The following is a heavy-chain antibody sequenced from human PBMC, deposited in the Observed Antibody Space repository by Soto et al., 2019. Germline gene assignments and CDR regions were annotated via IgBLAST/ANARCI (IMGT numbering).Heavy chain of an antibody. V-gene: IGHV3-23*01. D-gene: IGHD2-2*01. J-gene: IGHJ4*02. Sequence: GGSLRLSCAASGFTFSSYAMSWVRQAPGKGLEWVSAISGSGGSTYYADSVKGRFTISRDNSKNTLYLQMNSLRAEDTAVYYCAKPGCSSTSCLGFDYWGQGTLVTVSS. CDR3: AKPGCSSTSCLGFDY. CDR2: ISGSGGST. CDR1: GFTFSSYA.